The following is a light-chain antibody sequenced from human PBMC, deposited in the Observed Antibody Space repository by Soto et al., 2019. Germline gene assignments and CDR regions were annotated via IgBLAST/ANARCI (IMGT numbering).Light chain of an antibody. CDR3: QQDCSSYPWT. V-gene: IGKV3-20*01. Sequence: VLTQTHSTLSSYPGERATLSCRASQSVSSNYLAWYQQKPGQAPRLLIHGASSRATGIPDWFCGSGSWTDLTLTIMRLEPEDFAVYYCQQDCSSYPWTFGQGTKVDIK. CDR2: GAS. J-gene: IGKJ1*01. CDR1: QSVSSNY.